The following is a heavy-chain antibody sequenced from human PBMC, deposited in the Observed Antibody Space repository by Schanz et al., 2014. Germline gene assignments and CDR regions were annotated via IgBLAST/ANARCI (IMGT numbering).Heavy chain of an antibody. Sequence: EVQLVESGGGLVQPGRSLRLSCTASGFTFSDYAMSWFRQAPGKGLEWVGFIRSKAYGGTKEYAASVKGRFTISRDDSKSPAFLQMNRLRTADTAVYYSTREIEGTVYLDSSGWVAPGNWGQGTLVIVSS. D-gene: IGHD3-22*01. CDR2: IRSKAYGGTK. CDR3: TREIEGTVYLDSSGWVAPGN. CDR1: GFTFSDYA. V-gene: IGHV3-49*03. J-gene: IGHJ4*02.